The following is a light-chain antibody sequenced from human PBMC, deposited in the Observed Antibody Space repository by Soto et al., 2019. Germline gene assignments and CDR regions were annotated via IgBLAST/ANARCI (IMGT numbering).Light chain of an antibody. V-gene: IGKV1-9*01. J-gene: IGKJ2*01. CDR3: QQLSHYPYT. Sequence: DIQLTQSPSFLSVSVEDRVTISCRASYDISSSLAWYQQEPGKPPKLLIYDSSTLQPGVPSRFTGSGSGRKFTLTISGLQFGDFATYFCQQLSHYPYTFGQGTKLEV. CDR2: DSS. CDR1: YDISSS.